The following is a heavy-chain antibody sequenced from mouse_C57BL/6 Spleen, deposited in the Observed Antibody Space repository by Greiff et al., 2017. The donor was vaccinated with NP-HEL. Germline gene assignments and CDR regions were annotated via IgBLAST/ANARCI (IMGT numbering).Heavy chain of an antibody. J-gene: IGHJ3*01. V-gene: IGHV1-64*01. CDR2: IHPNSGST. CDR1: GYTFTSYW. CDR3: ARSSTWAY. Sequence: QVHVKQPGAELVKPGASVKLSCKASGYTFTSYWMHWVKQRPGQGLEWIGMIHPNSGSTNYNEKFKSKATLTVDKSSSTAYMQLSSLTSEDSAVYYCARSSTWAYWGQGTLVTVSA.